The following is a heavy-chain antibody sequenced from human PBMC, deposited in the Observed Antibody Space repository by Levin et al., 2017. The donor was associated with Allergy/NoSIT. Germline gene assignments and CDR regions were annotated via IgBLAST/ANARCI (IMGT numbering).Heavy chain of an antibody. V-gene: IGHV1-46*01. CDR2: INPSGGST. D-gene: IGHD4-23*01. J-gene: IGHJ4*02. CDR1: GYTFTSYY. CDR3: ARGPLYDGNSENPFDY. Sequence: GESLKISCKASGYTFTSYYMHWVRQAPGQGLEWMGIINPSGGSTSYAQKFQGRVTMTRDTSTSTVYMELSSLRSEDTAVYYCARGPLYDGNSENPFDYWGQGTLVTVSS.